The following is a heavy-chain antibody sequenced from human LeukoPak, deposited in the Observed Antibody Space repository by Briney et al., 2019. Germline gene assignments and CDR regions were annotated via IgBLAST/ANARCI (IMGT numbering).Heavy chain of an antibody. D-gene: IGHD6-13*01. Sequence: SETLSLTCAVYGGSFSGYYWSWIRQPPGKGLEWIGEINHSGSTNYNPSLKSRVTISVDTSKNQFSLKLSSVTAADTAVYYCARAPNSRAAAGGDAFDIWGQGTMVTVSS. CDR3: ARAPNSRAAAGGDAFDI. CDR2: INHSGST. J-gene: IGHJ3*02. V-gene: IGHV4-34*01. CDR1: GGSFSGYY.